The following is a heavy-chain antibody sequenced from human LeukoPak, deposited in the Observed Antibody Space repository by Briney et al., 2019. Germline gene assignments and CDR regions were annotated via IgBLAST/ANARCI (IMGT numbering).Heavy chain of an antibody. Sequence: GGSLRLSCAASGYTFSSYWMSWVRQAPGKGLEWVATIKQDGSEKDFVDSVKGRFTISRDNAKNSLYMQMNSLRAEDTALYYCARVGYYYHYWGQGTLVTVSS. CDR3: ARVGYYYHY. V-gene: IGHV3-7*01. J-gene: IGHJ4*02. CDR1: GYTFSSYW. D-gene: IGHD3-22*01. CDR2: IKQDGSEK.